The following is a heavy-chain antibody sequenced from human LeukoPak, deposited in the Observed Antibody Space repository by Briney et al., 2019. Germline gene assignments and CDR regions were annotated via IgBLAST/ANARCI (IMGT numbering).Heavy chain of an antibody. D-gene: IGHD6-13*01. J-gene: IGHJ4*02. V-gene: IGHV3-33*01. CDR2: IWYDGSNK. Sequence: GRSHRVYCPASAFSFSSYGMHWVRQAPAKGLEREAVIWYDGSNKYYADSVKGRFTISRDNSKNTLYLQMNSLRAEDTAVYYCARMVKYSSSWYSDHWGQGILVTVSS. CDR1: AFSFSSYG. CDR3: ARMVKYSSSWYSDH.